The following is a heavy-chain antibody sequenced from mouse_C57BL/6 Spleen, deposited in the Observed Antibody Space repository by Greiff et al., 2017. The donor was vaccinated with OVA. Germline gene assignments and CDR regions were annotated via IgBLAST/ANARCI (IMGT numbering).Heavy chain of an antibody. J-gene: IGHJ3*01. V-gene: IGHV5-9-1*02. Sequence: EVKLMESGEGLVKPGGSLKLSCAASGFTFSSYAMSWVRQTPEKRLEWVAYISSGGDYIYYADTVKGRFTISRDNARNTLYLQMSSLKSEDTAMYYCTRDDSSGWAYWGQGTLVTVSA. CDR1: GFTFSSYA. D-gene: IGHD3-2*02. CDR2: ISSGGDYI. CDR3: TRDDSSGWAY.